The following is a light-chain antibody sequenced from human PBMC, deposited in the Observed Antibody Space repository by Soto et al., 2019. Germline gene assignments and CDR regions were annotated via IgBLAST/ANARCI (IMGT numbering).Light chain of an antibody. V-gene: IGKV2-28*01. CDR3: MQTLQSTWT. CDR2: MGS. Sequence: DIVMTQSPLSLPVTPGEPASISCRSSQSLLHSNGYNYLDWYLQKPGQSPQLLICMGSNRASGVPDRFSGNGSGTDFTLTISRVEAEDFGVYYCMQTLQSTWTFGQGTKVDIK. CDR1: QSLLHSNGYNY. J-gene: IGKJ1*01.